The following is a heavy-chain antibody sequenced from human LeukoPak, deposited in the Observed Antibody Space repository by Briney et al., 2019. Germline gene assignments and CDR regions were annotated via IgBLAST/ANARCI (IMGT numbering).Heavy chain of an antibody. Sequence: SETLSLTCTVSGGSISSYYWSWIRQPPGKGLEWIGYIYYSGDTKYNPSLKSRVTMSVDTSRNHFSLKLTSVTAADTAIYYCARHPSRAAVTGTGFDYWGQGTLVTVSS. V-gene: IGHV4-59*08. J-gene: IGHJ4*02. D-gene: IGHD6-19*01. CDR2: IYYSGDT. CDR1: GGSISSYY. CDR3: ARHPSRAAVTGTGFDY.